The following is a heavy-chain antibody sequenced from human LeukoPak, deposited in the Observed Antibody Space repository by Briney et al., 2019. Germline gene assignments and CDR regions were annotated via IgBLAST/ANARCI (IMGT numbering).Heavy chain of an antibody. V-gene: IGHV3-20*04. CDR3: ARAFKYSMSGYYFDY. CDR1: GFTFSSYS. D-gene: IGHD2-21*01. Sequence: PGGSLRLSCAASGFTFSSYSMNWVRQAPGKGLEWVSGINWNAGSTAYADSVKGRFTISRDNAKNSLYLQMNSLRAEDTALYYCARAFKYSMSGYYFDYWGQGTLVTVSS. CDR2: INWNAGST. J-gene: IGHJ4*02.